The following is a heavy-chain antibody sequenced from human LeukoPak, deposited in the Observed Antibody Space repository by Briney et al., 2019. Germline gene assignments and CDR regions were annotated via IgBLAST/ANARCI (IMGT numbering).Heavy chain of an antibody. V-gene: IGHV3-53*01. CDR1: GFTGSNNY. CDR2: IHSSGDT. Sequence: GESLRLSSAAYGFTGSNNYMSWVRHAPGKVLEWVSAIHSSGDTYSANSVKGRFTISRDTSKNTLYLQINSLRVEDTAVYYCIVFGDSNHWGQGTLVTDSS. J-gene: IGHJ5*02. D-gene: IGHD4-17*01. CDR3: IVFGDSNH.